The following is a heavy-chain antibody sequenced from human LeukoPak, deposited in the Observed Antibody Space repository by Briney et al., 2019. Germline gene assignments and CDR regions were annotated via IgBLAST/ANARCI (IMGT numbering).Heavy chain of an antibody. V-gene: IGHV3-7*01. J-gene: IGHJ6*03. D-gene: IGHD6-13*01. Sequence: GGSLRLSCAASGFTFSSYWMSWVRQAPGKGLEWVANIKQDGSEKYYVDSVKGRFTISRDSAKNSLYLQMNSLRAEDTAVYYCARDQIAAAVSYYYYYMDVWGKGTTVTISS. CDR2: IKQDGSEK. CDR3: ARDQIAAAVSYYYYYMDV. CDR1: GFTFSSYW.